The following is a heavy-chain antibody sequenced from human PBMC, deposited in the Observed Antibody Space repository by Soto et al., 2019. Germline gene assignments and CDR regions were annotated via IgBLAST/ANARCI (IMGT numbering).Heavy chain of an antibody. CDR1: GFTFNGFL. J-gene: IGHJ3*02. D-gene: IGHD3-10*01. V-gene: IGHV3-30*04. Sequence: PXESLRLSFAVSGFTFNGFLMHWVRQVPGKGLEWVALMSHDGRNDYYADSVKGRFSISRDNSKDTLYLQMNSLRAEDTAVYYCARHLYFGAGDAIDIWGQGTMVTVSS. CDR2: MSHDGRND. CDR3: ARHLYFGAGDAIDI.